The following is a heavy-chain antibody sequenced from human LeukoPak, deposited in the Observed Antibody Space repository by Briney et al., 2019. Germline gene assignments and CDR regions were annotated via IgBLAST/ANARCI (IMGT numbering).Heavy chain of an antibody. CDR3: ARDHLGYSFDY. V-gene: IGHV3-7*04. CDR2: IKEDGSEK. CDR1: GFTFSSYW. J-gene: IGHJ4*02. Sequence: GGSLRLSCAASGFTFSSYWMSWVRQTPQKGLEWVANIKEDGSEKYYVDSVKGRFTISRENTKNPLYLQMNSLRADDTAVYYCARDHLGYSFDYWGQGTLVTVSS.